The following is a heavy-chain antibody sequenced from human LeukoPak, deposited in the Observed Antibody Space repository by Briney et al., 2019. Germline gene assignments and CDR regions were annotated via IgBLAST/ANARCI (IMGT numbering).Heavy chain of an antibody. CDR3: ARVRGAGSEYFHH. CDR2: ITSRSSYI. Sequence: PGGSLRLSCAASGFTFSTYSMNWVRQAPGTGLEWVSSITSRSSYIYYADSVKGRFTISRDNTKNSLYPQMNSLRAEDTAVYYCARVRGAGSEYFHHWGQGTLVTVSS. CDR1: GFTFSTYS. J-gene: IGHJ1*01. V-gene: IGHV3-21*01.